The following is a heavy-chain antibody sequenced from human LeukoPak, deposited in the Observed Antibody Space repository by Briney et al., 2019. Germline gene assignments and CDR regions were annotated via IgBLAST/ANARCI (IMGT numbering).Heavy chain of an antibody. V-gene: IGHV3-21*01. CDR1: GFNFSSHS. J-gene: IGHJ4*02. CDR2: ISSSSSYI. D-gene: IGHD5-18*01. Sequence: PGGSLRLSCAASGFNFSSHSMNWVRPAPGKGLEWVSSISSSSSYIYYADSVKGRFTISRDNAKNSLYLQMNSLRAEDTAVYYCARDKFFPGGYSYGFDYWGQGTLVTVSS. CDR3: ARDKFFPGGYSYGFDY.